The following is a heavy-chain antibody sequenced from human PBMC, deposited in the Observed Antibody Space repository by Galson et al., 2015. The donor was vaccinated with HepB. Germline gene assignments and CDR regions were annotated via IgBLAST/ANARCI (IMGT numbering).Heavy chain of an antibody. V-gene: IGHV2-70*11. CDR2: IDWDDDK. CDR1: GFSLSTSGMC. J-gene: IGHJ4*02. CDR3: ARIRFGQFGSGSYYVFDY. Sequence: PALVKPTQTLTLTCTFSGFSLSTSGMCVSWIRQPPGKALEWLARIDWDDDKYYSTSLKTRLTISKDTSKNQVVLTMTNMDPVDTATYYCARIRFGQFGSGSYYVFDYWGQGTLVTVSS. D-gene: IGHD3-10*01.